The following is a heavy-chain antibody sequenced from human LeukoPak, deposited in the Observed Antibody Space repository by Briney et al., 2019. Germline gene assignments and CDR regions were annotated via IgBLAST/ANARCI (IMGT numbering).Heavy chain of an antibody. D-gene: IGHD3-10*01. CDR3: AKPWFFGSGSCFFDY. CDR1: GYSFSNHW. CDR2: IYPGDSDT. V-gene: IGHV5-51*01. Sequence: GESLKISCKGSGYSFSNHWIGWVRQKPGKGPEWMALIYPGDSDTKYSSSFQGQVTVSADKSTSTAYLQWGSLKASDTATYYCAKPWFFGSGSCFFDYWGQGILVNGSS. J-gene: IGHJ4*02.